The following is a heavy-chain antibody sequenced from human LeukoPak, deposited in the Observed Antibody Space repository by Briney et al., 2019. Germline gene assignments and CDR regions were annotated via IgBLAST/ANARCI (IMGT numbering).Heavy chain of an antibody. Sequence: GESLKISCKGSGYSFTSYWIGWVRQMPGKGLEWMGIIYPGDSDTRYSPSFQGQVTISADKSISTAYLQWSSLKASDTAMYYCARHEVTAAAGTEFDSWRQGTLVTVSS. CDR2: IYPGDSDT. J-gene: IGHJ4*02. CDR3: ARHEVTAAAGTEFDS. D-gene: IGHD6-13*01. CDR1: GYSFTSYW. V-gene: IGHV5-51*01.